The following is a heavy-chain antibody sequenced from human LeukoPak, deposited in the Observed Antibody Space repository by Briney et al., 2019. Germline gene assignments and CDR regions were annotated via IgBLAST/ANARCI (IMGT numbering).Heavy chain of an antibody. J-gene: IGHJ6*03. D-gene: IGHD5-18*01. CDR3: ARGGYSYGHLTYYYYMDV. Sequence: ASVKVSCKASGGTFSSYAISWVRQAPGQGLEWMEGIIPIFGTANYAQKFQGRVTITTDESTSTAYMELSSLRSEDTAVYYCARGGYSYGHLTYYYYMDVWGKGTTVTVSS. CDR1: GGTFSSYA. CDR2: IIPIFGTA. V-gene: IGHV1-69*05.